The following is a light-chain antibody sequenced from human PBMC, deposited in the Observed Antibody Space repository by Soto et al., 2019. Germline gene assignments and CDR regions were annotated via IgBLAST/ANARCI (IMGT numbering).Light chain of an antibody. Sequence: EIVLTQSPATLSLSPGERATLSCRASQSVTSRLAWYQQRPGQAPRLLIFDASYRAIGVPGRFSGSGSGTDFTLTISSLVPEDFAVYYCQQRYKWPLTFGGGTKVDIK. J-gene: IGKJ4*01. CDR1: QSVTSR. V-gene: IGKV3-11*01. CDR2: DAS. CDR3: QQRYKWPLT.